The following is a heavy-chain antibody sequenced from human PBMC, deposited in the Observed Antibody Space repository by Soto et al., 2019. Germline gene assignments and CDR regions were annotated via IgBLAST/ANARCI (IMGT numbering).Heavy chain of an antibody. V-gene: IGHV3-30-3*01. CDR1: GFTFSSYA. CDR2: ISYDGSNK. Sequence: QVQLVESGGGVVQPGRSLRLSCAASGFTFSSYAMHWVRQAPGKGLEWVAVISYDGSNKYYADSVKGRFTISRDNSKNTLYLQMNSLRAEDTAVYYCARGLEVDYDYVWGSYRPPYGMDVWGQGTTVTVSS. J-gene: IGHJ6*02. D-gene: IGHD3-16*02. CDR3: ARGLEVDYDYVWGSYRPPYGMDV.